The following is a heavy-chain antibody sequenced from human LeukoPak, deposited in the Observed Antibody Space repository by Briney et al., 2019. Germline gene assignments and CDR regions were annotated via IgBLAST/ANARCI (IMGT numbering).Heavy chain of an antibody. Sequence: ASVKVSCKASGYIFTSYYMHWVRQAPGQGREWMGWINPNTGSTNFAQKFQGRIAMMRATSITTFYMELNSLRSDDTAVYYCARSVSISPMFDYWGQGTLIPVSS. CDR3: ARSVSISPMFDY. CDR2: INPNTGST. D-gene: IGHD2-21*01. V-gene: IGHV1-2*02. J-gene: IGHJ4*02. CDR1: GYIFTSYY.